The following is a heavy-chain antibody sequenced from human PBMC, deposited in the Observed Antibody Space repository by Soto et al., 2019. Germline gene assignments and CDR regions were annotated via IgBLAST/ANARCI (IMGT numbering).Heavy chain of an antibody. CDR2: IIPIFGTA. Sequence: SVKVSCKTARSNFNKYDFNWVRQAPGQGLEWMGGIIPIFGTANYAQKFQGRVTITTDESTSTAYMELSSLRSEDTAVYYCARDKRVIVVVPAVNYYYYYGMDVWGQGTTVTVSS. D-gene: IGHD2-2*01. CDR1: RSNFNKYD. V-gene: IGHV1-69*05. J-gene: IGHJ6*02. CDR3: ARDKRVIVVVPAVNYYYYYGMDV.